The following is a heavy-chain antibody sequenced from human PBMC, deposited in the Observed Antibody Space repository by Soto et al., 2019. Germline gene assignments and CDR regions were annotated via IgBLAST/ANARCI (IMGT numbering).Heavy chain of an antibody. Sequence: QVQLVQSGAEVKKPGSSVKVSCNASGGTFSSYAISWVRQAPGQGLEWMGGIIPIFGTANYAQKFQGRVTITADESTSTAYMELSSLRSEDTAVYYCARAMASDYYYGMDVWGQGTTVTVSS. CDR3: ARAMASDYYYGMDV. CDR2: IIPIFGTA. V-gene: IGHV1-69*01. CDR1: GGTFSSYA. J-gene: IGHJ6*02.